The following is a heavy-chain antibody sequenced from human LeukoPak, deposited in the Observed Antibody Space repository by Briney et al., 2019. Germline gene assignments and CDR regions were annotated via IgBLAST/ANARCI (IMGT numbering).Heavy chain of an antibody. CDR2: ISSSSSYR. CDR1: GGTFSSYS. D-gene: IGHD3-9*01. CDR3: ARALTGYYAVGY. V-gene: IGHV3-21*01. J-gene: IGHJ4*02. Sequence: PGGSLRLSCAASGGTFSSYSMNWVRQAPGKGLEWVSSISSSSSYRYYADSVKGRFTISRDNAKNPLYLQMNSLSAEDTAVYYCARALTGYYAVGYWGQGTLVTVSS.